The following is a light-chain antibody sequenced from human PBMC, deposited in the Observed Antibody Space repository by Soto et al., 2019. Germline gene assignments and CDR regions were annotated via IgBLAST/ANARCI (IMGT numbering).Light chain of an antibody. CDR1: TGAVPSGHY. V-gene: IGLV7-46*01. J-gene: IGLJ1*01. CDR3: LVSAGGAFV. Sequence: QTVVTQEPSLTVSPGGTVTLTCGASTGAVPSGHYPYWFQQTPGQAPRTLIYDPINKYSWTPARFSGSLLGGKAALTLSGAQPEDEAEYYCLVSAGGAFVFGAGTKVTVL. CDR2: DPI.